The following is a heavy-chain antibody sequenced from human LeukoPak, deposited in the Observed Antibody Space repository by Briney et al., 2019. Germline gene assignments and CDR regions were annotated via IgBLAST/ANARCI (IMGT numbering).Heavy chain of an antibody. Sequence: GESLKISCKGSGYSFTSYWIGWVRQMPGKGLEWMGIIYPGDSDTRYSPSFQGQVTISADKSISTAYLQWSSLKASDNAMYYCARLVHVLGVGITGTGDYWGQGTLVTVSS. CDR1: GYSFTSYW. D-gene: IGHD1-7*01. V-gene: IGHV5-51*01. CDR2: IYPGDSDT. J-gene: IGHJ4*02. CDR3: ARLVHVLGVGITGTGDY.